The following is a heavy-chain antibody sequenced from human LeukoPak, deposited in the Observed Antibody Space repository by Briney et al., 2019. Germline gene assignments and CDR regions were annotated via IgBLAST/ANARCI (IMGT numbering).Heavy chain of an antibody. Sequence: ASVKVSCKASGYTFTSYYIHWVRQAPGQGLEWMGLINPSGGSTNYAQKFQGRVTMTRDTSISTAYMELSRLRSDDTAVYYCARGIVVVVAAPDNWFDPWGQGTLVTVSS. CDR1: GYTFTSYY. J-gene: IGHJ5*02. CDR2: INPSGGST. V-gene: IGHV1-46*01. D-gene: IGHD2-15*01. CDR3: ARGIVVVVAAPDNWFDP.